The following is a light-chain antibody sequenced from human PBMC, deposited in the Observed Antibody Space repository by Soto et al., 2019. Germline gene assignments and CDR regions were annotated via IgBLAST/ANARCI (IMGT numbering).Light chain of an antibody. CDR3: SSYTSSSLYV. CDR1: NNDVGGYES. CDR2: DVS. V-gene: IGLV2-14*01. Sequence: QSVLTQPASVSGSPGQSITLSCTGTNNDVGGYESVSWYQQHAGRAPRLIIYDVSNRPSGVSGRFSGSKFGNTASLTISGLRAEDEADYYCSSYTSSSLYVFGTGTKLTVL. J-gene: IGLJ1*01.